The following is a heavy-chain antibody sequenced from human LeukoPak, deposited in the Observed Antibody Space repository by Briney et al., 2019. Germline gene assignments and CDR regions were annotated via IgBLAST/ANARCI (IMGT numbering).Heavy chain of an antibody. D-gene: IGHD1-26*01. Sequence: GGSLRLSCAASGFTFSSYAMSWVRQAPGKGLEWVSAISGSGGSTYYAVSVKGRFTISRDNSKNTLYLQMNSLRAEDTAVYYCAKDWKWELPGYGRDVWGQGTTVTVSS. CDR2: ISGSGGST. V-gene: IGHV3-23*01. J-gene: IGHJ6*02. CDR3: AKDWKWELPGYGRDV. CDR1: GFTFSSYA.